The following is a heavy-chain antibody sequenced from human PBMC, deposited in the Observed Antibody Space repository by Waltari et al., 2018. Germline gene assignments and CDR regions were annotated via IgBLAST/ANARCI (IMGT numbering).Heavy chain of an antibody. Sequence: QVQLQESGPGLVKPSETLSLTCSVSGGSISSGSYYWTWIRQPAGKGLEWIGRIYTSGSTNYNPSLRSRLTISVDTSNNQFSLKLSSVTAADTAVYYCARDPPQLADAFAIWGQGTMVTVSS. CDR3: ARDPPQLADAFAI. D-gene: IGHD3-10*01. CDR2: IYTSGST. J-gene: IGHJ3*02. CDR1: GGSISSGSYY. V-gene: IGHV4-61*02.